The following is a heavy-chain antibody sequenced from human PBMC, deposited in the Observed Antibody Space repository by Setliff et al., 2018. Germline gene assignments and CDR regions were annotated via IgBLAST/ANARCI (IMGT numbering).Heavy chain of an antibody. J-gene: IGHJ4*02. CDR3: ASGRVEMATITPFDY. CDR2: IYHSGST. V-gene: IGHV4-4*02. Sequence: PSETLSLTCAVSGDSISSSNWWNWVRQPPGKGLEWIGEIYHSGSTYYNPSLKSRVTISVDTSKNQFSLKLSSVTAADTAVYYCASGRVEMATITPFDYWGQGTLVTVSS. D-gene: IGHD5-12*01. CDR1: GDSISSSNW.